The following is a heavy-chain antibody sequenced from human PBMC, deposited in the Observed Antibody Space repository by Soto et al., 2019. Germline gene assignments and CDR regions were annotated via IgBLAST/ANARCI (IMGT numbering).Heavy chain of an antibody. Sequence: QVQLVESGGGVVQPGRSLRLSCAASGFTFSSYGMHWVRQAPGKGLEWVAVIWYDGSNKYYADSVKGRFTISRDNSKNTLYLQMNSLRAEDTAVYYFARERYCSSTSCYAQFDYWGQGTLVTVSS. V-gene: IGHV3-33*01. J-gene: IGHJ4*02. CDR3: ARERYCSSTSCYAQFDY. CDR1: GFTFSSYG. D-gene: IGHD2-2*01. CDR2: IWYDGSNK.